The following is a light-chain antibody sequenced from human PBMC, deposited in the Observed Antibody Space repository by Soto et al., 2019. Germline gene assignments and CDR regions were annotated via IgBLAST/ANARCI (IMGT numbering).Light chain of an antibody. Sequence: EIVLMQSPGTLSLSPGEGATLSCRASQSVNNNYLAWYQQRPGQAPTVLIFDTPRRATGVPDRFSGSGSGTDFTLRISSVEPDDFAVYYCQQYGSSQFTFGPGTKVNIK. CDR3: QQYGSSQFT. J-gene: IGKJ3*01. CDR1: QSVNNNY. CDR2: DTP. V-gene: IGKV3-20*01.